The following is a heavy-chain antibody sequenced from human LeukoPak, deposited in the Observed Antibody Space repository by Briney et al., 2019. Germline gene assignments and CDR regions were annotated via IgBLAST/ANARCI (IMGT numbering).Heavy chain of an antibody. J-gene: IGHJ6*03. Sequence: TGGSLRLSCAASGFTFSSYAMSWVRQAPGKGLEWVSVISGSGGSTYYADSVKGRFTISRDNSKNTLYLQMNSLRAEDTAVYYCAKDSITLNYYYYYMDVWGQGTTVTVSS. CDR1: GFTFSSYA. V-gene: IGHV3-23*01. D-gene: IGHD2/OR15-2a*01. CDR2: ISGSGGST. CDR3: AKDSITLNYYYYYMDV.